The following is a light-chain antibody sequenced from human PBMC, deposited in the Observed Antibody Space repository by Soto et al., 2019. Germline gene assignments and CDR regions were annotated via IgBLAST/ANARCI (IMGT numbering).Light chain of an antibody. J-gene: IGLJ2*01. CDR2: EVS. CDR1: TSDVGAYNY. CDR3: SSYAGSNNFVV. Sequence: QSVLTQPPSASGSPGQSVTISCTGTTSDVGAYNYVSWYQQHPGKAPKLMIYEVSRRPSGVPDRFSGSKSGSTASLTVSGLQAEDEADYYCSSYAGSNNFVVFGGGTKLTVL. V-gene: IGLV2-8*01.